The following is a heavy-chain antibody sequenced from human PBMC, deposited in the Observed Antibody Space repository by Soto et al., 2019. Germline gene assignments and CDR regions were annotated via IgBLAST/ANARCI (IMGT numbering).Heavy chain of an antibody. CDR3: AREKGYSNYGYYYYGMDV. Sequence: GGSLRLSCAASGFTFSSYGMHWVRQAPGKGLEWVAVIWYDGSNKYYADSVKGRFTISRDNSKNTLYLQMNSLRAEDTAVYYCAREKGYSNYGYYYYGMDVWGQGTTVTVSS. J-gene: IGHJ6*02. D-gene: IGHD4-4*01. V-gene: IGHV3-33*01. CDR2: IWYDGSNK. CDR1: GFTFSSYG.